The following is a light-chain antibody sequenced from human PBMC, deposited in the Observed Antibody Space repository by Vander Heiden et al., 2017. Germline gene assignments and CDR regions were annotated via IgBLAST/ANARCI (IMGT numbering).Light chain of an antibody. CDR1: QGISSY. CDR2: AAS. V-gene: IGKV1-8*01. CDR3: QQYYSYPFT. Sequence: ALRITQSPSSLSASTGDRVTITCRASQGISSYLAWYQQKPGKAPKLLIDAASTLQSGVPSRFGGSGSGTDFTLTISCLQSEDFATYYCQQYYSYPFTFGPGTKVDIK. J-gene: IGKJ3*01.